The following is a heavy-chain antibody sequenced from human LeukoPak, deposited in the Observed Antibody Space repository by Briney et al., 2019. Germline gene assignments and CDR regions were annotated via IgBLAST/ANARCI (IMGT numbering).Heavy chain of an antibody. J-gene: IGHJ4*02. CDR2: ISYDGSNK. D-gene: IGHD5-18*01. V-gene: IGHV3-30*04. CDR1: GFTFSSYA. Sequence: GGSLRLSCAASGFTFSSYAMHWVRQAPGKGLEWVAVISYDGSNKYYADSVKGRFTISRDNSKNTLYLQMNSPRAEDTAVYYCARDSAMVIQFDYWGQGTLVTVSS. CDR3: ARDSAMVIQFDY.